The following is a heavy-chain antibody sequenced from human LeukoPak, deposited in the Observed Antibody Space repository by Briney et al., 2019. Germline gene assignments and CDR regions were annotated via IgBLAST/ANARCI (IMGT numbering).Heavy chain of an antibody. V-gene: IGHV6-1*01. J-gene: IGHJ5*02. CDR3: ARHDRWGGSYRGGWFDP. CDR2: TYYRSKWYN. D-gene: IGHD1-26*01. CDR1: GDSVSSNSAA. Sequence: SQTLSLTCAISGDSVSSNSAAWNWIRQSPSRGLEWLGRTYYRSKWYNDYAVSVKSRITINPDTSKNQFSLQLNSVTPEDTAVYYCARHDRWGGSYRGGWFDPWGQGTLVTVSS.